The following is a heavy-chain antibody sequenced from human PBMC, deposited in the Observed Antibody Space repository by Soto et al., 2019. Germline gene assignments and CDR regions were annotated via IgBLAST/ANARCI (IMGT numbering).Heavy chain of an antibody. D-gene: IGHD3-16*01. Sequence: EVQLLESGGGLVQPCRSLRLSCAASGFTFDDYAMHWVRQAPGKGLEWVSGISWRSGRTGYADSVRGRFTISRDKSKNPMYMQINSQRAEDTALYYYAKDIRHVYESETSFDHLGPETLVTVSS. V-gene: IGHV3-9*01. J-gene: IGHJ4*02. CDR1: GFTFDDYA. CDR2: ISWRSGRT. CDR3: AKDIRHVYESETSFDH.